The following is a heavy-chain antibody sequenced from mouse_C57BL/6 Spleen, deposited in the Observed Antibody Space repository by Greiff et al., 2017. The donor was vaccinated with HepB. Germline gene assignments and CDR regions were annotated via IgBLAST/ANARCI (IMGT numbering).Heavy chain of an antibody. CDR3: ARSRSFYDYDEYWYFDV. J-gene: IGHJ1*03. CDR1: GYTFTSYW. CDR2: IYPGSGST. Sequence: VQLQHPGAELVKPGASVKMSCKASGYTFTSYWITWVKQRPGQGLEWIGDIYPGSGSTNYNEKFKSKATLTVDTSSSTAYMQLSSLTSEDSAVYYCARSRSFYDYDEYWYFDVWGTGTTVTVSS. D-gene: IGHD2-4*01. V-gene: IGHV1-55*01.